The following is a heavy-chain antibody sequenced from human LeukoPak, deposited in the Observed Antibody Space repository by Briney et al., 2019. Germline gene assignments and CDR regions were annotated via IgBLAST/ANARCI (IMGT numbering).Heavy chain of an antibody. J-gene: IGHJ4*02. D-gene: IGHD1-26*01. V-gene: IGHV4-39*07. CDR3: ARDLLGVVDY. CDR2: IYYSGST. CDR1: GGSISSSSYY. Sequence: SETLSLTCTVSGGSISSSSYYWGWIRQPPGKGLEWIGSIYYSGSTYYNPSLKSRVTISVDTSKNQFSLKLSSVTAADTAVYYCARDLLGVVDYWGQGTLVTVSS.